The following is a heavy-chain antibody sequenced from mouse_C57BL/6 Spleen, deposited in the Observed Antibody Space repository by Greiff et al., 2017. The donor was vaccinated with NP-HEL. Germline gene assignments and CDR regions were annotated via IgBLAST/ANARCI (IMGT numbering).Heavy chain of an antibody. CDR2: IDPETGGT. J-gene: IGHJ2*01. D-gene: IGHD1-1*01. CDR1: GYTFTDYE. CDR3: TPYYYGSFDY. V-gene: IGHV1-15*01. Sequence: VQLVESGAELVRPGASVTLSCKASGYTFTDYEMHWVKQTPVHGLEWIGAIDPETGGTAYNQKFKGKAILTADKSSSTAYMELRSLTSEDSAVYYCTPYYYGSFDYWGQGTTLTVSS.